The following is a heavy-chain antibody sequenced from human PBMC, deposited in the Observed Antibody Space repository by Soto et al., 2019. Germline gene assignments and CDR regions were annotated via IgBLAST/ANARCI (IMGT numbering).Heavy chain of an antibody. Sequence: PGESLKISCKGSGYSFTSYWISWVRQMPGKGLEWMGRIDPSDSYTNYSPSFQGHVTISADKSISTAYLQWSSLKASDTAMYYCARHGAAAGTVGCYYGMDVWGQGTTVTVSS. J-gene: IGHJ6*02. CDR3: ARHGAAAGTVGCYYGMDV. D-gene: IGHD6-13*01. V-gene: IGHV5-10-1*01. CDR1: GYSFTSYW. CDR2: IDPSDSYT.